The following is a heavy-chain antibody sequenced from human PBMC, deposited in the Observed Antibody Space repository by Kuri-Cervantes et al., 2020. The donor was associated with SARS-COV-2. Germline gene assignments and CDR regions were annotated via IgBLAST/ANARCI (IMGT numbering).Heavy chain of an antibody. Sequence: SETLSLTCAVYGGSFSGYYWSWIRQPPGKGLEWIGYIYYSGSTNYNPSLKSRVTISVDTSKNQFSLKLSSVTAADTAVYYCARSAVAGTWGFIDYWGQGTLVTVSS. V-gene: IGHV4-59*08. D-gene: IGHD6-19*01. CDR3: ARSAVAGTWGFIDY. J-gene: IGHJ4*02. CDR2: IYYSGST. CDR1: GGSFSGYY.